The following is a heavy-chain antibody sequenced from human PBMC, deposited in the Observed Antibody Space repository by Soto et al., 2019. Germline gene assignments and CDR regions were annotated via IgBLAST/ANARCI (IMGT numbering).Heavy chain of an antibody. Sequence: QVQLQQWGAGLLKPSETLSLTCACYGGSFIGYYCSWIRQPPGQGLEWLGEINHSGSTNYNPSLKSRGTIPVATAKNQFSLSLSSVTAADTAVYYWARVQDDFCSGHVYYFDYWVQGTLVTVSS. CDR2: INHSGST. J-gene: IGHJ4*02. CDR3: ARVQDDFCSGHVYYFDY. D-gene: IGHD3-3*01. V-gene: IGHV4-34*01. CDR1: GGSFIGYY.